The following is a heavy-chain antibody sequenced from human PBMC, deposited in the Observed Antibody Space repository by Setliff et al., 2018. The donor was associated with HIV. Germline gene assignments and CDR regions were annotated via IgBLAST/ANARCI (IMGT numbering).Heavy chain of an antibody. CDR3: ARPPKSYGSGSDAFDI. V-gene: IGHV5-51*01. J-gene: IGHJ3*02. Sequence: PGESLTLSCKGSGYSFTSYWIGWVRQMPGKGLEWMGIIYPGDSDTRYSPSFQGQVTISADKSISTAYLQWSSLKASDTAMYYCARPPKSYGSGSDAFDIWGQGTMVTVSS. D-gene: IGHD3-10*01. CDR2: IYPGDSDT. CDR1: GYSFTSYW.